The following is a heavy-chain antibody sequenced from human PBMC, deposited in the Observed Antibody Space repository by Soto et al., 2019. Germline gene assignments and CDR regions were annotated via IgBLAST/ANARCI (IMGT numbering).Heavy chain of an antibody. CDR2: IKQDGSEK. CDR3: ARDRYRYYYGMDV. J-gene: IGHJ6*02. D-gene: IGHD1-20*01. V-gene: IGHV3-7*03. Sequence: PGGSLRLSCAASGFTFSSYWMSWVRQSPGKGLEWVANIKQDGSEKYYVDSVKGRFTISRDNAKNSLYLQMNSLRAEDTAVYYCARDRYRYYYGMDVWGQGTTVTVS. CDR1: GFTFSSYW.